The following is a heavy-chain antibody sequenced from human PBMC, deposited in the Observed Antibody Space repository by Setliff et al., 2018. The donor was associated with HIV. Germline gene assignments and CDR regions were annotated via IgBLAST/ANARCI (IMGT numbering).Heavy chain of an antibody. V-gene: IGHV3-11*06. CDR3: ARVTGTTVFHY. CDR1: GFIFSDFY. Sequence: GGSLRLSCTASGFIFSDFYMSWIRQAPGKGLEWISDIMSSGTYTNYADSVRGRFTISRDNARNSLYLQMSSLRAEDTAVYYCARVTGTTVFHYWGQGTLVTVSS. J-gene: IGHJ4*02. D-gene: IGHD1-7*01. CDR2: IMSSGTYT.